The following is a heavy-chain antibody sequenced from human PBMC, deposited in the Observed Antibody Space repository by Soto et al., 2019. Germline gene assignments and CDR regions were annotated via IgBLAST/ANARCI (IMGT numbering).Heavy chain of an antibody. V-gene: IGHV3-23*01. CDR3: VRLPGSIAPRLAY. D-gene: IGHD6-6*01. J-gene: IGHJ4*02. Sequence: EVQLLESGGKVIQPGRSLRLSCVASGFTFSYDDMSWIRQAPGKGLQWVSTISSSGEQTYYADSVKGRFTISSDSSKNALYIPMDTLRAEGTAVYYCVRLPGSIAPRLAYWGQGTMVTVS. CDR1: GFTFSYDD. CDR2: ISSSGEQT.